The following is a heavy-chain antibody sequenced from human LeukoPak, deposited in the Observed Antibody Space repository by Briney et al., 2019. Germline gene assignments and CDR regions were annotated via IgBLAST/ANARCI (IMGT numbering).Heavy chain of an antibody. D-gene: IGHD3-3*01. CDR3: AKDWRLDV. Sequence: GGSLRLSCAASGFTFSSYGMHWVRQAPGKGLEWVAVISYDGSNKYYADSVKGRFTISRDNSKNTLYLQMNSLRAEDTAVYYCAKDWRLDVWGQGTAVTVSS. CDR2: ISYDGSNK. CDR1: GFTFSSYG. V-gene: IGHV3-30*18. J-gene: IGHJ6*02.